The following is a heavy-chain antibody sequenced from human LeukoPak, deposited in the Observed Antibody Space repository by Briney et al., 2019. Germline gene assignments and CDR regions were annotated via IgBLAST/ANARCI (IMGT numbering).Heavy chain of an antibody. J-gene: IGHJ4*02. CDR3: ARRITVAGLFDY. CDR2: IYDRGST. V-gene: IGHV4-34*09. Sequence: SESLSLTCAVYGGSFRAYYWRWIRQLPGRGLEWTGYIYDRGSTYYNPSLTSRATVSADRSKNQFSLKLTSVTAADTAVYLCARRITVAGLFDYWGQGILVTVSS. D-gene: IGHD6-13*01. CDR1: GGSFRAYY.